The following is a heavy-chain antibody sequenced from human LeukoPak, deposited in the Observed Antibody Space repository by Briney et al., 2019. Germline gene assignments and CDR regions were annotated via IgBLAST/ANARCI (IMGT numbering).Heavy chain of an antibody. CDR3: ARASRHCGGDCSHPPRIWYYYMDV. Sequence: ASVKVSCKASGGTFSSYAISWVRQAPGQGLEWMGGIIPIFGTANYAQKFQGRVTITADESTSTAYMELSSLRSEDTAVYYCARASRHCGGDCSHPPRIWYYYMDVWGKGTTVTVSS. V-gene: IGHV1-69*01. J-gene: IGHJ6*03. CDR1: GGTFSSYA. CDR2: IIPIFGTA. D-gene: IGHD2-21*01.